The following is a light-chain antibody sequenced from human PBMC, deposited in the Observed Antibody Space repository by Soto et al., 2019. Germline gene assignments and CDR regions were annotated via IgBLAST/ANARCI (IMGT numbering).Light chain of an antibody. Sequence: EIVLTQSPATLSLSPGERSTLSCRASQSVSSYLAWYQQKPGQAPRLLIYGASSRATGIPDRFSGSASGTEFTLTISSLQSEDFTVYYCQQYNKWPLTFGQGTKVDIK. V-gene: IGKV3D-15*01. CDR1: QSVSSY. J-gene: IGKJ1*01. CDR2: GAS. CDR3: QQYNKWPLT.